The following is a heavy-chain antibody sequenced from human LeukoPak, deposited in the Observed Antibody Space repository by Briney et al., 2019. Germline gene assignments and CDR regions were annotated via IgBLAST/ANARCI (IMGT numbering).Heavy chain of an antibody. CDR2: INYSGGT. CDR3: ARFDGRYDVLDY. D-gene: IGHD3-16*01. J-gene: IGHJ4*02. CDR1: GGSISSYH. Sequence: SETLSLTCTVSGGSISSYHWSWIRQPPGKGLEWIGYINYSGGTNYNPPLKSRVTISLDTSKNQFSLKLSSVTAADTAVYYCARFDGRYDVLDYWGQGTLVTVSS. V-gene: IGHV4-59*01.